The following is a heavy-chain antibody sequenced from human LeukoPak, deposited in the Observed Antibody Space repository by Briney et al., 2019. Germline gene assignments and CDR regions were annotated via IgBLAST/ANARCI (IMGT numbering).Heavy chain of an antibody. CDR2: IYHSGST. J-gene: IGHJ4*02. CDR3: ASLTTGYDYGDYVPGY. V-gene: IGHV4-4*02. Sequence: SETLSLTCAASGGSISSSNWWSWVRQPPGKGLEWIGEIYHSGSTNYNPSLKSRVTISVDKSKNQFSLKLSSVTAADTAVYYCASLTTGYDYGDYVPGYWGQGTLVTVSS. CDR1: GGSISSSNW. D-gene: IGHD4-17*01.